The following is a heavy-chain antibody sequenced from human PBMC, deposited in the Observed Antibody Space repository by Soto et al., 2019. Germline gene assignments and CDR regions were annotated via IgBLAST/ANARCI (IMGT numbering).Heavy chain of an antibody. Sequence: QITLKESGPTLVKPTQTLTLTCTFSGFSLSARGMGVGWIRQPPGKALECLALIYWDGDKWYSPSLKNRVAITEGTPKNQLVLTIANMDTVDTATSYCAHGSRDWQYYFTHWGLGTLVTVSS. CDR2: IYWDGDK. V-gene: IGHV2-5*02. CDR1: GFSLSARGMG. CDR3: AHGSRDWQYYFTH. D-gene: IGHD2-21*02. J-gene: IGHJ4*02.